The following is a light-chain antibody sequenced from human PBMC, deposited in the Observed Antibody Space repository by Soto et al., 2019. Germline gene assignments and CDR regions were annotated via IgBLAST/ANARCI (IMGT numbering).Light chain of an antibody. J-gene: IGLJ3*02. CDR3: LLYYAGVWV. CDR2: NTS. Sequence: QAVVTQEPSLTVSPGGTVILTCASSTGAVTSGHYPNWLQQKPGQAPRTLIDNTSSRHSWTPARFSGSLLGGKAALTLSGXXXXXXAEYYCLLYYAGVWVFGGGTK. V-gene: IGLV7-43*01. CDR1: TGAVTSGHY.